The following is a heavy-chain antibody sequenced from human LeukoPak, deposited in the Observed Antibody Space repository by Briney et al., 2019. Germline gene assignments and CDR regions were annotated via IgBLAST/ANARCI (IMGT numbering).Heavy chain of an antibody. CDR3: ARTSGESTAALRAPFDY. CDR2: ISSSSGYK. CDR1: GFTFSSYS. V-gene: IGHV3-21*01. Sequence: GGSLRLSCAVSGFTFSSYSMTWVRQAPAKGLELVSSISSSSGYKYYADSVKGRFTISRDNAKNSLYLQMDSLRAEDAAVYYCARTSGESTAALRAPFDYWGQGTLATVSS. J-gene: IGHJ4*02. D-gene: IGHD6-6*01.